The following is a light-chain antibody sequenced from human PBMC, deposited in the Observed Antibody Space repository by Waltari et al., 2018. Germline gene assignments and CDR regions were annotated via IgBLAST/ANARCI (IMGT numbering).Light chain of an antibody. CDR1: QSISSW. Sequence: DIQMTQSPSTLSAFLGDRVTITCRASQSISSWLAWYQQKPGKAPKLLIYKASSLESGVPSRFSGSGSGTEFTLTISSLQPDDFATYYCQQYNSYPIFTFGPGTKVDIK. V-gene: IGKV1-5*03. CDR3: QQYNSYPIFT. J-gene: IGKJ3*01. CDR2: KAS.